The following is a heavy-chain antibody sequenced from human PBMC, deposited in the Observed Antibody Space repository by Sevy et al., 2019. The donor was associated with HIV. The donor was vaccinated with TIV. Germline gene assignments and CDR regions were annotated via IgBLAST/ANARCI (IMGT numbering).Heavy chain of an antibody. V-gene: IGHV3-23*01. J-gene: IGHJ4*01. CDR3: SKGETRITIFGVVGIDY. CDR2: ISGSGGST. D-gene: IGHD3-3*01. CDR1: GFTFSSYA. Sequence: GGSLRLSCAASGFTFSSYAMSWVRQAPGKGLEWVSAISGSGGSTYYAASVKGRFNISRDNSKNTLYLQMNSLRDEETAVYYCSKGETRITIFGVVGIDYWGHGTRVTVSS.